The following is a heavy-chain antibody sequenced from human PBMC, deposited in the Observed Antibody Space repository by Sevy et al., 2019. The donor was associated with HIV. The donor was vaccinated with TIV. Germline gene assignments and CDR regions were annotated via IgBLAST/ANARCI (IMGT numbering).Heavy chain of an antibody. CDR1: GFTFSGSA. Sequence: GGSLRLSCAASGFTFSGSALHWVRQASGKGLEWVGRIKKIGDSYATAFAASLEDRFTISRDDLKNTVHLQMNSLKIEDTAVYYCTRLIYLDDAFDIWGQGTMVTVSS. CDR3: TRLIYLDDAFDI. CDR2: IKKIGDSYAT. V-gene: IGHV3-73*01. J-gene: IGHJ3*02.